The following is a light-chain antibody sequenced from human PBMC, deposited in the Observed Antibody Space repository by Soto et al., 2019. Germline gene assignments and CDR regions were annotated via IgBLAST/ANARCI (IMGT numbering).Light chain of an antibody. CDR3: QQSHSPPWT. V-gene: IGKV1-39*01. J-gene: IGKJ1*01. CDR1: QGISIY. Sequence: DIQMTQSPSSLSASVGDRVTITCRASQGISIYLNWFQHRAERAPNLLIKAASTLQSGVPSRFSGSGSGTGFTLTISSLQPEDFATYYCQQSHSPPWTFGQGTKVE. CDR2: AAS.